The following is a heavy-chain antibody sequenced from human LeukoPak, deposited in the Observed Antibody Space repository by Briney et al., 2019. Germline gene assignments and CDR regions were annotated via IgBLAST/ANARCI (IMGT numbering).Heavy chain of an antibody. D-gene: IGHD3-22*01. CDR2: IKQDGSEK. CDR1: GFTFSSYW. V-gene: IGHV3-7*01. Sequence: GGSLRLSCAASGFTFSSYWMSWVRQAPGKGLEWVANIKQDGSEKYYVDSVKGRFTISRDNAKNSLYLQMNSLRAEDTAVYYCARDRNYDSSGYYYHWGQGTLVTVSS. J-gene: IGHJ4*02. CDR3: ARDRNYDSSGYYYH.